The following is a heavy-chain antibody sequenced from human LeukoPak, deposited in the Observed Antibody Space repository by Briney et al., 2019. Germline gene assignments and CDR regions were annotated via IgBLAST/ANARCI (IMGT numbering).Heavy chain of an antibody. V-gene: IGHV3-48*03. CDR3: ARDSEKQQLVRGDY. CDR2: ISSSGSTI. J-gene: IGHJ4*02. Sequence: GGSLRLSCAASGFTFSSYEMNWVRRAPGKGLEWVSCISSSGSTIYYADSVKGRFTISRDNAKNSLYLQMNSLRAEDTAVYYCARDSEKQQLVRGDYWGQGTLVTVSS. CDR1: GFTFSSYE. D-gene: IGHD6-13*01.